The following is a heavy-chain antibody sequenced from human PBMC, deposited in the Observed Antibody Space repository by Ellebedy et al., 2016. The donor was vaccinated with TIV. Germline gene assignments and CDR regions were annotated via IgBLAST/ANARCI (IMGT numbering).Heavy chain of an antibody. CDR1: GFTFGDYT. J-gene: IGHJ6*02. Sequence: PGGSLRLSCTVSGFTFGDYTMHWVRQAPGEGLEWVSLISWDGHSKYYADSVKGRFTISRDNSKNSLYLQMNSLRTEDTAFYYCAKAYYGSGSYYRAQYAMDVWGQGTTVTVSS. D-gene: IGHD3-10*01. CDR2: ISWDGHSK. CDR3: AKAYYGSGSYYRAQYAMDV. V-gene: IGHV3-43*01.